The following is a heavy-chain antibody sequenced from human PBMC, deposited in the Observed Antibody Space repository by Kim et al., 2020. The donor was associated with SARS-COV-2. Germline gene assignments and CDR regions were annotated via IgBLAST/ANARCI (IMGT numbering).Heavy chain of an antibody. D-gene: IGHD6-6*01. J-gene: IGHJ4*02. CDR1: GFTFNSYW. CDR3: ARYSSPYSSSPWDY. V-gene: IGHV3-7*03. CDR2: INQDVSEK. Sequence: GGSLRLSCAASGFTFNSYWMSWVRQAPGKGLEWVANINQDVSEKYYVDSVRGRFTISRDNAKNSLYLHIISLIAEDTAVYYCARYSSPYSSSPWDYWGQG.